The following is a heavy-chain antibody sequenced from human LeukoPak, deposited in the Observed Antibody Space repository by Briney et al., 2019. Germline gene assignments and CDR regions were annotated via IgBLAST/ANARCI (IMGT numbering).Heavy chain of an antibody. J-gene: IGHJ1*01. Sequence: SVKVSCKASGGTFSSYAISWVRQASGQGLEWMGGIIPIIGTANYAQKFQGRVTMTTDKSTSTAYMELSSLRSEDTAVYYCASDCGGDCYPPAEYFQHWGQGTLVTVSS. D-gene: IGHD2-21*02. V-gene: IGHV1-69*05. CDR1: GGTFSSYA. CDR3: ASDCGGDCYPPAEYFQH. CDR2: IIPIIGTA.